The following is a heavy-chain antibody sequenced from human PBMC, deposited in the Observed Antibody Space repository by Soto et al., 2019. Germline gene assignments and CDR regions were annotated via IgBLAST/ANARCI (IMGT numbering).Heavy chain of an antibody. V-gene: IGHV1-2*02. Sequence: QVQLVQSGAEVKKPGASVKVSCKASGYTFTGYYMHWVRQAPGQGLEWMGWINPNSGGTNYAQKCQGRVTMTRDTSISTAYMELSRLRSDDTAVYYCARARIQLWLLDYWGQGTLVTVSS. D-gene: IGHD5-18*01. CDR3: ARARIQLWLLDY. CDR1: GYTFTGYY. J-gene: IGHJ4*02. CDR2: INPNSGGT.